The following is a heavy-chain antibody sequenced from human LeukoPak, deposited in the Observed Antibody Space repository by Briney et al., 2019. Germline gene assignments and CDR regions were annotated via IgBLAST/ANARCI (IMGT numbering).Heavy chain of an antibody. J-gene: IGHJ6*03. CDR2: IIPIFGTA. Sequence: PVKVSCKASGYTFTSYAISWVRQAPGQGLEWMGGIIPIFGTANYAQKFQGRVTITTDESTSTAYMELSSLRSEDTAVYYCARPFGVVIGPDYYYMDVWGKGTTVTVSS. V-gene: IGHV1-69*05. CDR3: ARPFGVVIGPDYYYMDV. CDR1: GYTFTSYA. D-gene: IGHD3-3*01.